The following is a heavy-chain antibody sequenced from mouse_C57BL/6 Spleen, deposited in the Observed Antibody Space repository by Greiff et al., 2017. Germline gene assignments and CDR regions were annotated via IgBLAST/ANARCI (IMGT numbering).Heavy chain of an antibody. CDR3: ARVVKGVYYAMDY. CDR2: INPNNGGT. J-gene: IGHJ4*01. Sequence: VQLKQSGPELVKPGASVKIPCKASGYTFTDYNMDWVKQSHGKSLEWIGDINPNNGGTIYNQKFKGKATLTVDKSSSTAYMELRSLTSEDTAVYYCARVVKGVYYAMDYWGQGTSVTVSS. V-gene: IGHV1-18*01. CDR1: GYTFTDYN. D-gene: IGHD2-2*01.